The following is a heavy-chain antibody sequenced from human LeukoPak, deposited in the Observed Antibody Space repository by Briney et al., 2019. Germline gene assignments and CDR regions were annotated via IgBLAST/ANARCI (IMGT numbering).Heavy chain of an antibody. V-gene: IGHV3-23*01. CDR1: GFTLSSYS. D-gene: IGHD3-3*01. CDR3: AKDPVYGSGQSHPSDY. Sequence: GGSLRLSCAASGFTLSSYSMKWVRQAPGKGLEWVSTVSGNGGITYYADSMKGRFTISRDNSKNTLFLQMNSLRGEDTAVYYCAKDPVYGSGQSHPSDYWGQGTLVTVSS. J-gene: IGHJ4*02. CDR2: VSGNGGIT.